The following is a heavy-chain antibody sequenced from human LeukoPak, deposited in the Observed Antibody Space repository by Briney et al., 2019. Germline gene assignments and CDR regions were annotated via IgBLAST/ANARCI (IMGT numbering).Heavy chain of an antibody. J-gene: IGHJ5*02. CDR1: GFTFSSYA. CDR2: ISGSGGST. D-gene: IGHD3-22*01. V-gene: IGHV3-23*01. CDR3: ARGDSSGYGPDH. Sequence: GGSLRLSCAASGFTFSSYAMNWVRQAPGKGLEWVSGISGSGGSTYYADSVKGRFTISRDNAKNSLYLQMNSLRDEDTAVYYCARGDSSGYGPDHWGQGTLVTVSS.